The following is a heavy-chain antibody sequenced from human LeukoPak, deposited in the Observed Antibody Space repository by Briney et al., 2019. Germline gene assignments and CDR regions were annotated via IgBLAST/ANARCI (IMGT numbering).Heavy chain of an antibody. J-gene: IGHJ4*02. D-gene: IGHD3-10*01. CDR3: ARDGRSGSSYYFDY. Sequence: PSGTLSLTCAVSGGSISSSNWWRLVRQPPRKGLEWVGEIYHSGSTNYNPSLKSRVTISVDKSKNQFSLKLSSVTAADTAAYYCARDGRSGSSYYFDYWGQGTLVTVSS. CDR1: GGSISSSNW. V-gene: IGHV4-4*02. CDR2: IYHSGST.